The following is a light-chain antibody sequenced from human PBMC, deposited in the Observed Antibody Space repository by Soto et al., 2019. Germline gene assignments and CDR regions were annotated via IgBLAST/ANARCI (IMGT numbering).Light chain of an antibody. Sequence: DVQMTQSPSSVSASVGDRVTISCRASQGIGTWLAWYQQKPGKAPKLLINAASTLQSGVPSRFGGSGSGTDFTLTISTLQPEDFATYYCQQASSFPLTFGGGTKVEIK. CDR3: QQASSFPLT. CDR1: QGIGTW. CDR2: AAS. V-gene: IGKV1-12*01. J-gene: IGKJ4*01.